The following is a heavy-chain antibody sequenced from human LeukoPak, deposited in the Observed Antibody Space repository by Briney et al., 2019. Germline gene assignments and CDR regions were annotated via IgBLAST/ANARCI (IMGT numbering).Heavy chain of an antibody. Sequence: ASVKVSCKASGYTFTAFPIHWVRQAPGQGLEWMGRINPNSGVTNYAQKFQGRVIMTRDTSISTVYMQLSSLKTDDTAVYYCARDSGNWSSFGSWGQGSLVIVSS. J-gene: IGHJ4*02. CDR1: GYTFTAFP. CDR3: ARDSGNWSSFGS. D-gene: IGHD2-21*01. V-gene: IGHV1-2*06. CDR2: INPNSGVT.